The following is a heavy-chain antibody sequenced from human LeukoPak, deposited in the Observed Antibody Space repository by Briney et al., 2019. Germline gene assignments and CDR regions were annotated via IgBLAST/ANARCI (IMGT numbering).Heavy chain of an antibody. CDR2: INPSGGST. CDR3: ARVAAAGTPFYWFDP. J-gene: IGHJ5*02. V-gene: IGHV1-46*01. D-gene: IGHD6-13*01. CDR1: GYTFTSYY. Sequence: ASVKVSCKASGYTFTSYYMHWVRQAPGQGLEWMGIINPSGGSTSYAQKFQGRVTMTRDTSTSTVYMELSSLRSEDTAVYYCARVAAAGTPFYWFDPWGQGTLVTVSS.